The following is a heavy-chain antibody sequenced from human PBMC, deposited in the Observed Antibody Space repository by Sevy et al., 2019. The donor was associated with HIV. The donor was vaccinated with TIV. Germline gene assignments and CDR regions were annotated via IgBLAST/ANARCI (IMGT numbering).Heavy chain of an antibody. CDR3: AKDRAYYYDSSGFNDAFDI. Sequence: GGSLRLSCAASEFMFSTYAMHWVRQAPGKGLEWVSGISWNSGSIGYADSVKGRFTISRDNAKNSLYLQMNSLRAEDTALYYCAKDRAYYYDSSGFNDAFDIWGQGTMVTVSS. D-gene: IGHD3-22*01. J-gene: IGHJ3*02. CDR2: ISWNSGSI. CDR1: EFMFSTYA. V-gene: IGHV3-9*01.